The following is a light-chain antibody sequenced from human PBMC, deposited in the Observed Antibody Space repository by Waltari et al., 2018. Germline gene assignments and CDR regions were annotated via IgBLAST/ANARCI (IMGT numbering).Light chain of an antibody. Sequence: EIVLTQSPATLSLSPGERATLSCRASQSVSSYLAWYQQKPGHAPRLLIYDASNRASGIPARFRSSGFGTDVTLTISSLEPEDSAVYYCQQRSNWPPLTFGGGTKVEIK. V-gene: IGKV3-11*01. CDR1: QSVSSY. CDR3: QQRSNWPPLT. CDR2: DAS. J-gene: IGKJ4*01.